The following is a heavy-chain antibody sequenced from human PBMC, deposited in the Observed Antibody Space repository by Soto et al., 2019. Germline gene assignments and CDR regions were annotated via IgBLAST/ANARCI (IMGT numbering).Heavy chain of an antibody. V-gene: IGHV1-3*01. D-gene: IGHD1-26*01. CDR1: GYTFTSYA. Sequence: ASVKVSCKASGYTFTSYAMHWVRQAPGQRLEWMGWINAGNSDTTYSQKFQGRVTMTTDTSTSTAYMELRSLRSDDTAVYYCARDRALELGDYWGQGTLVTVSS. CDR2: INAGNSDT. J-gene: IGHJ4*02. CDR3: ARDRALELGDY.